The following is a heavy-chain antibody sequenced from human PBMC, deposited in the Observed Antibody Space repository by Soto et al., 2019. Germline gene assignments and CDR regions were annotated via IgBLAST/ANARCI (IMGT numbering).Heavy chain of an antibody. Sequence: GGSLRLSCAASGFTFDDYAMHWVRQAPGKGLEWVSGISWNSGSIGYADSVKGRFTISRDNAKNSLYLQMNSLRAEDTALYYCAKDGMAPLCSSTSCYDSEPGSFDYWGQGTLVTVSS. CDR3: AKDGMAPLCSSTSCYDSEPGSFDY. V-gene: IGHV3-9*01. CDR2: ISWNSGSI. J-gene: IGHJ4*02. D-gene: IGHD2-2*01. CDR1: GFTFDDYA.